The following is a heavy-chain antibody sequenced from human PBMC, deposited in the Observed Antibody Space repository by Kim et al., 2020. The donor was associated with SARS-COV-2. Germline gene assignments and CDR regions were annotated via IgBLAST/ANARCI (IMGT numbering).Heavy chain of an antibody. CDR3: ARGVGYTDDY. D-gene: IGHD5-12*01. Sequence: STYYSESVEGRFTISRDNSKNTPYLQMTSQRAEDTAVYYCARGVGYTDDYWGQGTLVTVSS. CDR2: ST. J-gene: IGHJ4*02. V-gene: IGHV3-53*01.